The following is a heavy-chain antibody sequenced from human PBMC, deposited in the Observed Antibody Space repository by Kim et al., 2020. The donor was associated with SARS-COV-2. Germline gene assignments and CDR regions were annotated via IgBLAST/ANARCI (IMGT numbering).Heavy chain of an antibody. Sequence: GGSLRLSCAASGFTFSSYEMNWVRQAPGKGLEWVSYISSSGSTIYYADSVKGRFTISRDNAKNSLYLQMNSLRAEDTAVYYCSRDPRLFPHYYGSDYYYYGMGVWGQGTTVTV. D-gene: IGHD3-10*01. CDR1: GFTFSSYE. V-gene: IGHV3-48*03. CDR2: ISSSGSTI. J-gene: IGHJ6*02. CDR3: SRDPRLFPHYYGSDYYYYGMGV.